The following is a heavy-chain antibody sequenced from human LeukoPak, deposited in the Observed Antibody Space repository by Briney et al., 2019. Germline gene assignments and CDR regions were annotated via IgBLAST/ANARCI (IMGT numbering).Heavy chain of an antibody. CDR2: ISGSGGST. J-gene: IGHJ4*02. Sequence: TGGSLRLSCAASGFTFSSYAMSWVRQAPGKGLEWVSAISGSGGSTYYADSVKGRFTISRDNSKNTLYLQMNSLRAEDTAVYYCAKDLRIAVAGTDYWGQGTLVTVSS. CDR3: AKDLRIAVAGTDY. CDR1: GFTFSSYA. V-gene: IGHV3-23*01. D-gene: IGHD6-19*01.